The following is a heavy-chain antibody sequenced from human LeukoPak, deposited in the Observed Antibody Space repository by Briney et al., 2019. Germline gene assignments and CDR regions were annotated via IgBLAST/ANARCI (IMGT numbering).Heavy chain of an antibody. V-gene: IGHV1-2*02. CDR2: INPNSGGT. CDR3: ARGRGAATTVVTATLDDY. Sequence: ASVKVSCKASGYTFTGYYMHWVRQAPGQGLEWMGWINPNSGGTNYAQKFQGRVTMTRDKSITTAYMELSRLTSDDTAVYYCARGRGAATTVVTATLDDYWGQGTLVTVS. D-gene: IGHD4-23*01. J-gene: IGHJ4*02. CDR1: GYTFTGYY.